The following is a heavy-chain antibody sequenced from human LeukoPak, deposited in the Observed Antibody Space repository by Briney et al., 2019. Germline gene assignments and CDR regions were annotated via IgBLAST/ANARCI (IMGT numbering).Heavy chain of an antibody. Sequence: PSETLSLTCTVSGGSISSYYWNWIRQPPGKGLEWLGHIYYSGNTDYNPPLKSRVTISVDTSKNQFSLNLSSVTAADTAVYYCARTLYSTSSLFDYWGQGTLVTVSS. D-gene: IGHD6-6*01. J-gene: IGHJ4*02. CDR1: GGSISSYY. CDR2: IYYSGNT. V-gene: IGHV4-59*08. CDR3: ARTLYSTSSLFDY.